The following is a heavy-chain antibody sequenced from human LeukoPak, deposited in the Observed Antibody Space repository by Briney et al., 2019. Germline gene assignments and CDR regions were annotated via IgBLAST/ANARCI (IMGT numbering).Heavy chain of an antibody. Sequence: GGSLRLSCAASGFTFSTYSMNWVRQAPGKGLEWVSSISSGSGYMYYADSVKGRFTISRDNAKNSLYLQMNSLRAEDTAVYYCARVAVIYYYYMEVWGKGTTVTVSS. D-gene: IGHD2/OR15-2a*01. V-gene: IGHV3-21*01. CDR1: GFTFSTYS. J-gene: IGHJ6*03. CDR3: ARVAVIYYYYMEV. CDR2: ISSGSGYM.